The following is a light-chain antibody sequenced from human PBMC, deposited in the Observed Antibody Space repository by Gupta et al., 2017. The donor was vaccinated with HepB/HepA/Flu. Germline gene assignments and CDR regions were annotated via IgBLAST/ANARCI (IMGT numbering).Light chain of an antibody. Sequence: NLINQFPDYLAVVPGEKTTINSKSSQSILNSPNNRSYLAWYQQKPGQPPKLLIYWASTRETGIPDRFSGSGSGTDFTLTISSLQAEDVAVYYCQQYYSSPRTFGRGTKVEIK. J-gene: IGKJ1*01. V-gene: IGKV4-1*01. CDR2: WAS. CDR1: QSILNSPNNRSY. CDR3: QQYYSSPRT.